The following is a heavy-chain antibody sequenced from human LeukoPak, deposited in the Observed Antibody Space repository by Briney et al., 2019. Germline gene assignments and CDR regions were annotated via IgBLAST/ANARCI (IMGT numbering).Heavy chain of an antibody. CDR3: ARHDSGKSGYYYYGMDV. CDR1: GGSISSGSYY. D-gene: IGHD3-3*01. Sequence: SETLSLTCTVSGGSISSGSYYWSWIRQPAGKGLEWIGRIYTSGSTNYNPSLKSRVTISVDTSKNQFSLKLSSVTAADTAVYYCARHDSGKSGYYYYGMDVWGQGTTVTVSS. V-gene: IGHV4-61*02. CDR2: IYTSGST. J-gene: IGHJ6*02.